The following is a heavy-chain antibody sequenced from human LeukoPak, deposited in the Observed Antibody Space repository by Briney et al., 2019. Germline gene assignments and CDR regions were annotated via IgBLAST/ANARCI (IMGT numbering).Heavy chain of an antibody. V-gene: IGHV4-34*01. CDR3: ARDGRHDAFDI. D-gene: IGHD1-26*01. J-gene: IGHJ3*02. Sequence: SETLSLTCVVSGGSLSSGDFSWSWIRQPPGKGLEWIGEINHSGSTNYNPSLKGRVTISVDTSKNQFSLDLSSVTAADTAVYYCARDGRHDAFDIWGRGTMVTVS. CDR2: INHSGST. CDR1: GGSLSSGDFS.